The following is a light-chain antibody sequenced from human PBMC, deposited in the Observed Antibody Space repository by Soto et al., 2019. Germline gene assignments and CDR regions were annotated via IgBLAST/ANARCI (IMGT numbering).Light chain of an antibody. CDR1: QSVSRN. V-gene: IGKV3-15*01. Sequence: EIVMTQSPATLSVSPGERATLSCRASQSVSRNLAWYQQKPGQAPRLLIYGASTRATGIPAGFSGSGSGTEFTLTISSLQSEDFAVYYCQQYNNWPPWTFGQGTKVEIK. J-gene: IGKJ1*01. CDR3: QQYNNWPPWT. CDR2: GAS.